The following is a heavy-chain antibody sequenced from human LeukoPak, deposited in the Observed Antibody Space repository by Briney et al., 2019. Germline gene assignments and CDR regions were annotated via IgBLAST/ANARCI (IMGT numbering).Heavy chain of an antibody. CDR1: GGSLSGYY. CDR3: ARGRGYSTALPRYFDY. V-gene: IGHV4-34*01. J-gene: IGHJ4*02. D-gene: IGHD3-22*01. Sequence: SETLSLTCAVYGGSLSGYYWSWIRQPPGKGLEWIGEINHSGSTNYNPSLKSRATISVDTSKNQFSLKLSSVTAADTAVCYCARGRGYSTALPRYFDYWGQGTLVTVSS. CDR2: INHSGST.